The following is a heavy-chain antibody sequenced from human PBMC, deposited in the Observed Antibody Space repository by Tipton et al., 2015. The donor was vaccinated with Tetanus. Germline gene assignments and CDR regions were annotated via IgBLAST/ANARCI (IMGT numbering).Heavy chain of an antibody. CDR1: GFTFSSYG. Sequence: QAQLVQSGGGVVQPGRSLRLSCAASGFTFSSYGMHWVRQAPGKGLEWVAVISYDGSNKYYADSVKGRFTISRDNSKNTLYLQMNSLRAEDTAVYYCAKDDGRSGYDYDDYWGQGTLVTVSS. CDR2: ISYDGSNK. CDR3: AKDDGRSGYDYDDY. D-gene: IGHD5-12*01. J-gene: IGHJ4*02. V-gene: IGHV3-30*18.